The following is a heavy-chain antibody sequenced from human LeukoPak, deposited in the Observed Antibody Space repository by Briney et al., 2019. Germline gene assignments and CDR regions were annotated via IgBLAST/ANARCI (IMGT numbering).Heavy chain of an antibody. Sequence: SDTLSLTCTVSGGSISSYYWSWIRQPPGKGLEWIGYIYYSGSTNYNPSLKSRVTISVDTSKNQFSLKLSSVTAADTAVYYCATERYFGWFDPWGQGTLVTVSS. CDR2: IYYSGST. V-gene: IGHV4-59*07. CDR1: GGSISSYY. CDR3: ATERYFGWFDP. J-gene: IGHJ5*02. D-gene: IGHD2/OR15-2a*01.